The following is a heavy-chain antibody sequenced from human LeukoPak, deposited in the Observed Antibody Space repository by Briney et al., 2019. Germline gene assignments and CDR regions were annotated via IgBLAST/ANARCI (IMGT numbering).Heavy chain of an antibody. CDR3: ARDSGGVPTTKSYYYYMDV. J-gene: IGHJ6*03. D-gene: IGHD3-16*01. Sequence: SETLSLTCAVYGGSFSGYYWSWIRQPPGKGLEWIGEINHSGSTNYNPSLKSRVTISVDTSKNQFSLKLSSVTAADTAVYYCARDSGGVPTTKSYYYYMDVWGKGTTVTISS. CDR2: INHSGST. CDR1: GGSFSGYY. V-gene: IGHV4-34*01.